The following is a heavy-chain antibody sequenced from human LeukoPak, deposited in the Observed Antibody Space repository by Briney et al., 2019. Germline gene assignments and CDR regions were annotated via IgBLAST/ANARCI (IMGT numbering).Heavy chain of an antibody. CDR3: TKDRLSSGWYNYFDP. J-gene: IGHJ6*02. D-gene: IGHD6-19*01. V-gene: IGHV3-23*01. CDR1: GFAFSSYA. Sequence: GSLRLSCVASGFAFSSYAMSWVRQAPGKGLEWVSAISGSGDSTYYADSVKGRFSISRDKSKNTLYLQMNSLRAEDTAVYYCTKDRLSSGWYNYFDPWGQGTTVTVSS. CDR2: ISGSGDST.